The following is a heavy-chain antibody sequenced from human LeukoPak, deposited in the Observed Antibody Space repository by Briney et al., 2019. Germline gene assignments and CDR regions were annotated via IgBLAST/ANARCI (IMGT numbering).Heavy chain of an antibody. D-gene: IGHD3-16*01. J-gene: IGHJ4*02. CDR3: ARVRSMESRVPPQILY. CDR2: INSNSGGT. CDR1: LYTFTRYY. V-gene: IGHV1-2*02. Sequence: SVKVSFKGSLYTFTRYYLHRVRPPPGQGLEGMGWINSNSGGTNYAQKFQGRVTMTRHTSIRTAYLELRRLRCDDTAVYYYARVRSMESRVPPQILYWGQGTLVTVSS.